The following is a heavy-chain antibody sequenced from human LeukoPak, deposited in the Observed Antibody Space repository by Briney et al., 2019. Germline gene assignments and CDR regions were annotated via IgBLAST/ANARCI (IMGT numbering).Heavy chain of an antibody. CDR3: VGGDDY. J-gene: IGHJ4*02. D-gene: IGHD3-10*01. CDR2: IIPIFGTA. CDR1: GCSFSSYS. V-gene: IGHV1-69*06. Sequence: SDKVSYKASGCSFSSYSIRWGLQAPGQGLEWMGGIIPIFGTANYAQKFQGRVTITADKSTSTAYMELSSLRSEDTAVYCCVGGDDYWGQGTLVTVSS.